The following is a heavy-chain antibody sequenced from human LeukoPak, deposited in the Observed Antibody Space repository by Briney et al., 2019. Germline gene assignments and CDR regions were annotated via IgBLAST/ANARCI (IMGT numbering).Heavy chain of an antibody. J-gene: IGHJ4*02. D-gene: IGHD6-19*01. CDR2: IHYIGST. CDR1: GDPISSHSYF. Sequence: SDTLSLTCTVSGDPISSHSYFWGWIRQPPGKGLEWIGNIHYIGSTYYNPSLKSRVTISVDTSTNQFSLKLSSVTAADTAVYYCAKTLPYSGGWRATFDFWGQGTLVTVSS. CDR3: AKTLPYSGGWRATFDF. V-gene: IGHV4-39*01.